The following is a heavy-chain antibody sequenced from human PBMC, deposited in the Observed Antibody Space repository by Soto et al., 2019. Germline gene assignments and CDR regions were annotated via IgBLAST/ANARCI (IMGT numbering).Heavy chain of an antibody. V-gene: IGHV4-4*02. CDR1: GVSITSTNW. J-gene: IGHJ4*02. CDR2: IFHLGNT. D-gene: IGHD6-19*01. Sequence: SLTCDVSGVSITSTNWWSWVRQPPGRGLEWIGEIFHLGNTNYNPSLKSRVTLSIDKSKNQFSLKVSSVTAADTAVYYCAKVSVAGTYRFDSWGQGTLVTVS. CDR3: AKVSVAGTYRFDS.